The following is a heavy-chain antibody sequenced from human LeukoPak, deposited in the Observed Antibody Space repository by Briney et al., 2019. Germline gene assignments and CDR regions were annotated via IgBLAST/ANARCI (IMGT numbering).Heavy chain of an antibody. Sequence: GGSLRLSCAASGFTVRYNYMSLVRQAPGKGLEWVSVIYSGGSTYYADSVKGRFTISTDNSKSTLYLHMNALRAEDTAVYYCAKVVPAATNWFDPWGQGTLVTVSS. CDR1: GFTVRYNY. V-gene: IGHV3-66*01. CDR3: AKVVPAATNWFDP. CDR2: IYSGGST. J-gene: IGHJ5*02. D-gene: IGHD2-2*01.